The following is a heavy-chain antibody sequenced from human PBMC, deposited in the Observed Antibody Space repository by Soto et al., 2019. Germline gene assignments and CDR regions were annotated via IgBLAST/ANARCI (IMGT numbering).Heavy chain of an antibody. CDR2: ISYDGSNK. Sequence: GGSLRLSCAASGFTFSSYAMHWFRQAPGKGLEWVAVISYDGSNKYYADSVKGRFTISRDNSKNTLYLQMNSLRAEDTAVYYCLSEMVPYYYYGMDVWGQGTTVTVS. CDR1: GFTFSSYA. V-gene: IGHV3-30-3*01. CDR3: LSEMVPYYYYGMDV. J-gene: IGHJ6*02. D-gene: IGHD2-8*01.